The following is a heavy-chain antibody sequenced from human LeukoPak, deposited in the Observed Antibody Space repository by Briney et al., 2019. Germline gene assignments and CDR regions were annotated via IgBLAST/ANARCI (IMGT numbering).Heavy chain of an antibody. D-gene: IGHD2-8*01. Sequence: GGSLRLSCAASGFTFSSYAMSWVRQAPGKGLEWVSAISGSGGSTYYADSVKGRFTISRDNSKNTLYLQMNSLRAEDTAVYYCAKGRVLMVYAITHNWFDPWGQGTLVTVSS. CDR1: GFTFSSYA. CDR2: ISGSGGST. J-gene: IGHJ5*02. V-gene: IGHV3-23*01. CDR3: AKGRVLMVYAITHNWFDP.